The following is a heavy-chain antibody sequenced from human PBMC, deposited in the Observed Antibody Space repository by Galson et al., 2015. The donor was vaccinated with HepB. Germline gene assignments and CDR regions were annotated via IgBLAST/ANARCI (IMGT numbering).Heavy chain of an antibody. CDR2: IIPIFGTA. CDR1: RGTFSSYA. J-gene: IGHJ4*02. V-gene: IGHV1-69*13. Sequence: SVTVSCKASRGTFSSYAISWVRQAPGQGLEWMGGIIPIFGTANYAQKFQGRVTITADESTSTAYMELSSLRSEDTAVYYCACILRLRLGELGYWGQGTLVTVSS. D-gene: IGHD3-16*01. CDR3: ACILRLRLGELGY.